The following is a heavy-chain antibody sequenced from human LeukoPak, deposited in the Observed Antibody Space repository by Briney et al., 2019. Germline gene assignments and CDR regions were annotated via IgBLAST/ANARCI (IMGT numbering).Heavy chain of an antibody. CDR2: IYYSGST. D-gene: IGHD1-14*01. CDR3: ARGLRRDHLPTH. CDR1: GGSISSYY. J-gene: IGHJ4*02. V-gene: IGHV4-59*01. Sequence: SETLSLTCTVSGGSISSYYWSWIRQPPGKGLEWIGYIYYSGSTNYNPSLKSRVTISVDTSKNQFSLRLSSVTAADTAVYYCARGLRRDHLPTHWGQGTLVTVSS.